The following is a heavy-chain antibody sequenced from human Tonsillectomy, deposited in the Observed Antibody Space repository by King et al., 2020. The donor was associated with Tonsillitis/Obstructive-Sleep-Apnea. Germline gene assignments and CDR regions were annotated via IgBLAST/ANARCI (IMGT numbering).Heavy chain of an antibody. Sequence: QLQESGPGLVKPSETLSLTCTVSGGSISSSSYYWGWIRQPPGKGLEWIGSIYYSGSTDYNPALKSRVTISVDTSKKQFSLKLSSVTAADTAVYYCARQGYDFWSGYYTGGFDYWGQGTLVTVSS. CDR2: IYYSGST. D-gene: IGHD3-3*01. J-gene: IGHJ4*02. CDR3: ARQGYDFWSGYYTGGFDY. CDR1: GGSISSSSYY. V-gene: IGHV4-39*01.